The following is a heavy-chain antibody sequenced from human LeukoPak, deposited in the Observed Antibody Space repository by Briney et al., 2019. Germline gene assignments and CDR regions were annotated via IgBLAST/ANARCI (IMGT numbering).Heavy chain of an antibody. D-gene: IGHD4-11*01. Sequence: PGTSLRLSCAASGFTFSSYEMNWVRQAPGKGLEWLSYISSSGSTIYYADSVKGRFTISRDNAKNSLCLQMNSLRAEDTAVYYCARGAYTVDYWGQGTLVTVSS. J-gene: IGHJ4*02. CDR1: GFTFSSYE. V-gene: IGHV3-48*03. CDR2: ISSSGSTI. CDR3: ARGAYTVDY.